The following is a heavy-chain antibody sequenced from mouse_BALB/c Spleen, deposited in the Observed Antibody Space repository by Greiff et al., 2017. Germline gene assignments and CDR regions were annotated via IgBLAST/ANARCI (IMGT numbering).Heavy chain of an antibody. V-gene: IGHV3-2*02. CDR3: ARAYYGYDRNAMDY. CDR2: ISYSGST. J-gene: IGHJ4*01. CDR1: GYSITSDYA. D-gene: IGHD2-9*01. Sequence: EVKLMESGPGLVKPSQSLSLTCTVTGYSITSDYAWNWIRQFPGNKLEWMGYISYSGSTSYNPSLKSRISITRDTSKNQFFLQLNSVTTEDTATYYCARAYYGYDRNAMDYWGQGTSVTVSS.